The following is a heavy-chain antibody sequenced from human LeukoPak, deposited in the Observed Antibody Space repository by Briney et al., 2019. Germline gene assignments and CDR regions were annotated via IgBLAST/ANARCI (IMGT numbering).Heavy chain of an antibody. CDR3: ATASWREGHGGAFDI. CDR1: GYTFTGHY. J-gene: IGHJ3*02. D-gene: IGHD6-13*01. CDR2: IHPNTGGT. Sequence: ASVKVSCKASGYTFTGHYIHWVRQAPGQGLEWMGWIHPNTGGTKYAQKFQGRVTMTRDTSSSTAYMELSSLRSADTAVYYCATASWREGHGGAFDIWGQGTMVTVSS. V-gene: IGHV1-2*02.